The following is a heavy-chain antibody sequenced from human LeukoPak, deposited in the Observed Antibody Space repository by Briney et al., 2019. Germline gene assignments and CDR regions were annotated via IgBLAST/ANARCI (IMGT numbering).Heavy chain of an antibody. V-gene: IGHV3-74*01. CDR2: INSDGSST. D-gene: IGHD6-19*01. CDR1: GITFSSYW. J-gene: IGHJ2*01. CDR3: ARGRYSSGWSGNWYFDL. Sequence: PGGSLRLSCAASGITFSSYWMHWVRQAPGKGLVWVSRINSDGSSTSYADSVKGRFTISRDNAKNTLYLQMNSLRAEDTAVYYCARGRYSSGWSGNWYFDLWGRGTLVTVSS.